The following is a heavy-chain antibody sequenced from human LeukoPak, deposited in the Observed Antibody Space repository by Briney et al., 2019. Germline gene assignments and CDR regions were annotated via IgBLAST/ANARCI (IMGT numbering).Heavy chain of an antibody. CDR2: IYYSGST. D-gene: IGHD1-26*01. Sequence: PSETLSLTCTVSGGSISSYYWSWIRQPPGKGLEWIGYIYYSGSTNYNPSLKSRVTISVDTSKNQFSLKLRSVTAADTAVYYCARARIVGATSSFDYWGQGTLVTVSS. J-gene: IGHJ4*02. V-gene: IGHV4-59*01. CDR1: GGSISSYY. CDR3: ARARIVGATSSFDY.